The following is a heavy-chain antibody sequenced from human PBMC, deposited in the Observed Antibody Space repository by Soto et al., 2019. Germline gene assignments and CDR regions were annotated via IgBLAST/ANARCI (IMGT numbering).Heavy chain of an antibody. CDR1: GGSLSSSIYY. Sequence: KPSETLSLTCTVSGGSLSSSIYYWDWIRQPPGKGLEWIGSIYYGRSTFYNPSLKSRVTISVDTSKNQFSLELTSVTAADTAIYFCARAERFPRSWFDPWGQGTQVTVSS. CDR2: IYYGRST. V-gene: IGHV4-39*01. D-gene: IGHD3-10*01. CDR3: ARAERFPRSWFDP. J-gene: IGHJ5*02.